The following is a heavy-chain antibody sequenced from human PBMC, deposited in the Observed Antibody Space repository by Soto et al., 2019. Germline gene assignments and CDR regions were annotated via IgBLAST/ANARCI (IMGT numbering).Heavy chain of an antibody. Sequence: QVQLQESGPGLVKPSQTLSLTCTVSGGSISSGDYFWSWIRQPPGKGLEWIGYIYYTGNTYYTPSLKSRVTISVDTSKNQFSLKLSSVTAADTAVYYCARAFRPFYDNSGYCDYWGQGTLVTVSS. CDR2: IYYTGNT. CDR1: GGSISSGDYF. CDR3: ARAFRPFYDNSGYCDY. J-gene: IGHJ4*02. D-gene: IGHD3-22*01. V-gene: IGHV4-30-4*01.